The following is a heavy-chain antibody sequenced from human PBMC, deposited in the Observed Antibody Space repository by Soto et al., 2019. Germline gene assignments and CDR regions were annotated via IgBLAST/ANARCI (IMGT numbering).Heavy chain of an antibody. CDR2: MYWDDDM. J-gene: IGHJ4*02. CDR3: GHIGLTSLGDS. Sequence: QITLKESGPTLVKPTQTLTLTCTFSGFSLSTYGEGVAWIRQPPGKALEWLALMYWDDDMRYRPSRRNRLTVAKDTSKYQVVVTMTTVDPMDTGTYFCGHIGLTSLGDSWGQGIAVTVAS. D-gene: IGHD2-2*01. CDR1: GFSLSTYGEG. V-gene: IGHV2-5*02.